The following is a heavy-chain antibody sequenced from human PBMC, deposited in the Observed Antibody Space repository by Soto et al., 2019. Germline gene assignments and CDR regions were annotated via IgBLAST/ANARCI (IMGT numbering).Heavy chain of an antibody. CDR3: ARGSEPAYSSWYINGDY. D-gene: IGHD6-13*01. V-gene: IGHV1-3*01. Sequence: QVQLVQSGAEVKKPGASVKVSCKASGYTFTSYAIHWVRQAPGQRLGWMGWINACNGNTKYSQKFQDRVTVTRDTSASTTYMELSSLRSEDTAVYYCARGSEPAYSSWYINGDYWGQGTLVTVSS. J-gene: IGHJ4*02. CDR2: INACNGNT. CDR1: GYTFTSYA.